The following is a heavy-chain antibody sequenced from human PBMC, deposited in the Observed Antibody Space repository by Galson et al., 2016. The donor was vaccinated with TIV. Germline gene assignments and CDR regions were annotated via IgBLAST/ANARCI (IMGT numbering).Heavy chain of an antibody. J-gene: IGHJ2*01. CDR1: GGSISSYY. CDR3: ATVAPGGGPLRVGAEYFDL. Sequence: SETLSLTCTVSGGSISSYYWSWIRQPPGKGLEWIGYIYYSGSTNYNPSLKSRVTISVDTSKNPFSLKLSSVTAADTAGYSCATVAPGGGPLRVGAEYFDLWGRGTPVTVSS. V-gene: IGHV4-59*01. CDR2: IYYSGST. D-gene: IGHD2-15*01.